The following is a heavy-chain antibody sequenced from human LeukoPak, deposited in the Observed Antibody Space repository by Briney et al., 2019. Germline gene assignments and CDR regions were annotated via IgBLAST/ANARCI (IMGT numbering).Heavy chain of an antibody. CDR1: RFTFSSYS. D-gene: IGHD3-10*01. CDR2: ISSSGSYI. CDR3: AREGVLLWFGELLFHYYCMDV. Sequence: GGSLRLSCAASRFTFSSYSMNWVRQAPGKGLEWVSSISSSGSYIYYADSVKGRFTISRDNAKNSLYLQMNSLRAEDTAVYYCAREGVLLWFGELLFHYYCMDVWGKGTTVTVSS. J-gene: IGHJ6*03. V-gene: IGHV3-21*03.